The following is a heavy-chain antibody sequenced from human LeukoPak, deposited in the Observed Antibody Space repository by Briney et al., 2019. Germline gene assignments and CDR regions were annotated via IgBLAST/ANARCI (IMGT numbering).Heavy chain of an antibody. J-gene: IGHJ4*02. CDR3: ARDGNYGFWSGYYVY. CDR2: IKQDGSEK. CDR1: GFTFSSYW. V-gene: IGHV3-7*01. Sequence: GGSLRLSCAASGFTFSSYWMSWVRQAPGKGLEWVANIKQDGSEKYYVDSVKGRFTISRDNAKNSLYLQMNSLRAEDTAVYYCARDGNYGFWSGYYVYWGQGTLATVSS. D-gene: IGHD3-3*01.